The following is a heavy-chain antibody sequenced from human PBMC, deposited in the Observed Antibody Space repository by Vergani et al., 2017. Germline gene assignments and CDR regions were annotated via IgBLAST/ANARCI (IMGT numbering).Heavy chain of an antibody. Sequence: QVQLQESGPGLVKPSETLSLTCTVSGGSISSYYWSWIRQPPGKGLEWIGYIYYSGSTNYNPSLKSRVTISGDTSKNQFSLKLSSVTAADTAVYYCARDSPVVDFWSGYYDGGARYYMDVWGKGTTVTVSS. CDR1: GGSISSYY. CDR2: IYYSGST. J-gene: IGHJ6*03. D-gene: IGHD3-3*01. CDR3: ARDSPVVDFWSGYYDGGARYYMDV. V-gene: IGHV4-59*01.